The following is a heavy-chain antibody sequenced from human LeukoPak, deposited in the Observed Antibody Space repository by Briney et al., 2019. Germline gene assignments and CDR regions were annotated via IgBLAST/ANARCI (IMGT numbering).Heavy chain of an antibody. Sequence: ASVKVSCKTSGYTFISYYMHWVRQAPGQGLKWMGIINPGGGGTTYAQKFQGRVTMTRDTSTSTVYMEVSSLRSEDTAVYYCARGRYKLVEYWGQGTLVTVSS. V-gene: IGHV1-46*01. CDR2: INPGGGGT. CDR1: GYTFISYY. D-gene: IGHD1-1*01. J-gene: IGHJ4*02. CDR3: ARGRYKLVEY.